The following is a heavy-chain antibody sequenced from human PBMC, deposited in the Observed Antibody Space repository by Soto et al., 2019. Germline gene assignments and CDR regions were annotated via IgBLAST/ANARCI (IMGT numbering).Heavy chain of an antibody. J-gene: IGHJ3*02. Sequence: GGSLRLSCAASGFTFSSYSMNWVRQAPGKGLEWVSSISSSSSYIYYADSVKGRFTISRDNAKNSLYLQMNSLRAEDTAVYYCARESSNSFKAFDIWGQGTMVTVSS. V-gene: IGHV3-21*01. CDR1: GFTFSSYS. CDR2: ISSSSSYI. D-gene: IGHD2-15*01. CDR3: ARESSNSFKAFDI.